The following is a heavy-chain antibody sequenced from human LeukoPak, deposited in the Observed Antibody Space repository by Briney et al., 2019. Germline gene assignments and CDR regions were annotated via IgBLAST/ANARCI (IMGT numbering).Heavy chain of an antibody. CDR2: INPKSGGT. D-gene: IGHD2-2*01. V-gene: IGHV1-2*02. CDR1: GYTLTGYY. Sequence: ASVKVSCKASGYTLTGYYMHWVRQAPGQGLEWMGWINPKSGGTTYEQKFQGRVTMTRDTSTSTACMELSRLRSDDTAVYYCARGGEVCSSSSCYRGHDYWGQGTLVTVSS. CDR3: ARGGEVCSSSSCYRGHDY. J-gene: IGHJ4*02.